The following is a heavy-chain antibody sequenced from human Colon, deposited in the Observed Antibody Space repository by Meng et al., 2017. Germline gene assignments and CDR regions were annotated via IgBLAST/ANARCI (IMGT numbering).Heavy chain of an antibody. CDR1: GGSISNGFFF. J-gene: IGHJ5*02. D-gene: IGHD3-10*01. CDR2: VSHTGST. Sequence: VHLAESGPGLWKPSQTLSLTCTVSGGSISNGFFFWSWIRQHPLKGLEWIGSVSHTGSTSYNPSIQSRVTISVDTSKNQFSLKLSSVTAADTAVYYCAVWFGELLSGNWFDPWGQGTLVTVSS. CDR3: AVWFGELLSGNWFDP. V-gene: IGHV4-31*03.